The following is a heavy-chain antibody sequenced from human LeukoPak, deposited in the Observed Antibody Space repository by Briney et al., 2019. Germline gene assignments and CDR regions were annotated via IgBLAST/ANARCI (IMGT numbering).Heavy chain of an antibody. D-gene: IGHD5-18*01. J-gene: IGHJ2*01. CDR1: GFTFSDYY. Sequence: PGGSLRLSCAASGFTFSDYYMSWIRQAPGKGLEWVSYISSSGSTIYYADSVKGRFTISRDNSKNTLYLQMNSLRAEDTAVYYCARGGYSYGLPEDHWYFDLWGRGTLVTVSS. CDR3: ARGGYSYGLPEDHWYFDL. CDR2: ISSSGSTI. V-gene: IGHV3-11*04.